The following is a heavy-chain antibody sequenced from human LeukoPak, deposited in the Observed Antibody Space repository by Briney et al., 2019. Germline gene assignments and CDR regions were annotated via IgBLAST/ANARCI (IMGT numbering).Heavy chain of an antibody. CDR2: IKPDGSET. V-gene: IGHV3-7*01. J-gene: IGHJ4*02. CDR3: ARDGGELWPLDE. Sequence: GGSLRLSCVASGFPFKGYGMTWVRQSPGKGLDWVANIKPDGSETNYLDSVKGRFTISRDNARDSLFLEMNNLRVDDTAVYYGARDGGELWPLDEWGQGILVTVSS. D-gene: IGHD3-10*01. CDR1: GFPFKGYG.